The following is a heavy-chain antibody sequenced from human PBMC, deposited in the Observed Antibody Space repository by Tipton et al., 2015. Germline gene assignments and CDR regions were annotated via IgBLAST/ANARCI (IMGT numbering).Heavy chain of an antibody. D-gene: IGHD3-22*01. V-gene: IGHV4-59*01. CDR3: ARASIIQGYYHDSSRYYLFNS. CDR2: IHSTGST. J-gene: IGHJ1*01. Sequence: TLSLTCTVSGDSISNYYWSWIRQPPGKGLEWIGYIHSTGSTDYNPSLKSRVAMSMDTSKNQFSLKLSSVIAADTAVYYCARASIIQGYYHDSSRYYLFNSWGQGTLVTVSS. CDR1: GDSISNYY.